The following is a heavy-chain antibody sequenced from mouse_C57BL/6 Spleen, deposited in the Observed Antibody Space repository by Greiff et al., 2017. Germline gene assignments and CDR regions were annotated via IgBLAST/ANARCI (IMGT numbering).Heavy chain of an antibody. CDR3: ARREYDSFDY. J-gene: IGHJ2*01. Sequence: EVKLMESGAGLVKPGGSLKLSCAASGFTFSSYAMSWVRQTPEKRLEWVGTISDGGSYTYYPDNVKGRFTISRDKAKNNLYLQMSQLKSEDPAMYYCARREYDSFDYWGQGTTLTVSS. D-gene: IGHD2-4*01. CDR2: ISDGGSYT. CDR1: GFTFSSYA. V-gene: IGHV5-4*03.